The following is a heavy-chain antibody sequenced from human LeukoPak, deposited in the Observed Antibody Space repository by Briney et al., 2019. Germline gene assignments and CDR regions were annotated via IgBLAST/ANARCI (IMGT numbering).Heavy chain of an antibody. J-gene: IGHJ4*02. D-gene: IGHD6-13*01. CDR1: GFTFSSYA. Sequence: GGSLRLSCAASGFTFSSYAVTWVRQAPGKGLEWVSGITGSGDTTFYADSVKGRFTISRDNSKNTLYLQMHSLRAEDTAIYYCVKDYSTIAAAANPLFDYWGQGALVTVSS. CDR2: ITGSGDTT. CDR3: VKDYSTIAAAANPLFDY. V-gene: IGHV3-23*01.